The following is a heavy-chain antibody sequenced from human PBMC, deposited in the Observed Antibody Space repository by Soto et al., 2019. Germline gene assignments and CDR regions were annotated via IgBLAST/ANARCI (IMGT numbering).Heavy chain of an antibody. J-gene: IGHJ6*03. CDR3: ARARRISYYYYYMDV. V-gene: IGHV1-8*01. CDR2: MNPNSGNT. CDR1: GYTFTSYD. Sequence: ASVKVSCKASGYTFTSYDIKWVRQATGQGLEWMGWMNPNSGNTGYAQKFQGRVTMTRNTSISTAYMELSSLRSEDTAVYYCARARRISYYYYYMDVWGKGTTVTVSS.